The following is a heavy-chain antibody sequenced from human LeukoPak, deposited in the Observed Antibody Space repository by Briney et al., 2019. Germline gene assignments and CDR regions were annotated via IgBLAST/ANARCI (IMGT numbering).Heavy chain of an antibody. CDR2: INGDGSWT. CDR3: VSFYETY. D-gene: IGHD2-2*01. J-gene: IGHJ4*02. CDR1: GFTFSSYA. V-gene: IGHV3-74*01. Sequence: GGSLRLSCAASGFTFSSYAMSWVRQAPGKGLVWVSHINGDGSWTSYADSVKGRFTISKDNAKNTVYLQMNNLRAEDTAVYYCVSFYETYWGRGTLVTVSS.